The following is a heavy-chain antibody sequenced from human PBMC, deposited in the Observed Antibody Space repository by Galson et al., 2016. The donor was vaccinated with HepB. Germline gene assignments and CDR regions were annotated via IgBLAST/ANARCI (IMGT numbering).Heavy chain of an antibody. CDR1: GFSLTTDGVG. J-gene: IGHJ4*02. Sequence: PALVKPTQTLTLTCTFSGFSLTTDGVGVGWIRQPPGEALEWLALIYWDDDKRYSPSLKRRLTITKDTSKNQVVLTMTNMDPVDTATYYCAHKSNGRMSMVRGVIFNAGHFDYWGQGTLVTVSS. V-gene: IGHV2-5*02. D-gene: IGHD3-10*01. CDR3: AHKSNGRMSMVRGVIFNAGHFDY. CDR2: IYWDDDK.